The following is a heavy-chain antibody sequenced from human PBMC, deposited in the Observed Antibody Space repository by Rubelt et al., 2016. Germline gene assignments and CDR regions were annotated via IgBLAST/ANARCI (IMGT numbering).Heavy chain of an antibody. D-gene: IGHD3-3*01. CDR2: ISDSGATP. V-gene: IGHV3-23*04. Sequence: EVRLVESGGGVVQPGRSLRLSCAASGFTFSSYAMTWVRQAPGKGLEWVSSISDSGATPYYADSVKGRFTISRDNAKNSLYLQMNSLRAEDTAVYYCARGPAYYDFWSGYCFFDYWGQGTLVTVSS. J-gene: IGHJ4*02. CDR1: GFTFSSYA. CDR3: ARGPAYYDFWSGYCFFDY.